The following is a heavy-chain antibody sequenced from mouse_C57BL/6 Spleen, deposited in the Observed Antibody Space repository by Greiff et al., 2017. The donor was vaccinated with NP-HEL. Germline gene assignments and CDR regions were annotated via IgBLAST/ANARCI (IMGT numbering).Heavy chain of an antibody. Sequence: QVQLKQSGADLVKPGASVKISCKASGYAFSSYWMNWVKQRPGKGLEWIGQIYPGDGDTNYNGKFKGKATLTADKSSSTAYMQLSSLTSEDSAVYFCARGTPSTTVPSYAMDYWGQGTSVTVSS. CDR2: IYPGDGDT. CDR3: ARGTPSTTVPSYAMDY. J-gene: IGHJ4*01. V-gene: IGHV1-80*01. CDR1: GYAFSSYW. D-gene: IGHD1-1*01.